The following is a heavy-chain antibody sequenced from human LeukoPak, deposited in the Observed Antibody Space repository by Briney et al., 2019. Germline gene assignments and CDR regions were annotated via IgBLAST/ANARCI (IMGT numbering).Heavy chain of an antibody. V-gene: IGHV4-59*01. CDR1: GGSISSYY. Sequence: SETLSLTCTVSGGSISSYYWSWIRQPPGKGLEWIGYIYYSGSNNYNPSIKSRVTISVDTSKTQFSLKMSSVTAADTAVYYCGRGGGSGWYPNWFDPWGQGTLVTVSS. J-gene: IGHJ5*02. CDR2: IYYSGSN. D-gene: IGHD6-19*01. CDR3: GRGGGSGWYPNWFDP.